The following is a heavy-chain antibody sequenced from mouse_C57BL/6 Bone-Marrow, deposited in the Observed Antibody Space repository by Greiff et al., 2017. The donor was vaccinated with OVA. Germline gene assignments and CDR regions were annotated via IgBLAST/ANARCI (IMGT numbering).Heavy chain of an antibody. CDR2: IYPGSGST. CDR3: ASYPVVRAMDY. D-gene: IGHD1-1*01. V-gene: IGHV1-55*01. CDR1: GYTFTSYW. J-gene: IGHJ4*01. Sequence: QVQLQQPGAELVKPGASVKMSCKASGYTFTSYWITWVKQRPGQGLEWIGDIYPGSGSTNYNEKFKSKATLTVDTSSSTAYMQLSSLSSEDSAVYYCASYPVVRAMDYWGQGTSVTVSS.